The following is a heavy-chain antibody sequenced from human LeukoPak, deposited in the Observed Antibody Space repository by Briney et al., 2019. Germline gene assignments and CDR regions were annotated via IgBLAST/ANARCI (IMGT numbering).Heavy chain of an antibody. Sequence: GRSVRLSCAASGFTFSSYAMHWVRQAPGKGLEWVAVISYDGSNKYYADSVKGRFTISRDNSKNTLYLQMNSLRAEDTAVYYCACFYGPPFDYWGQGTLVTVSS. CDR1: GFTFSSYA. CDR3: ACFYGPPFDY. D-gene: IGHD3-16*01. J-gene: IGHJ4*02. CDR2: ISYDGSNK. V-gene: IGHV3-30*04.